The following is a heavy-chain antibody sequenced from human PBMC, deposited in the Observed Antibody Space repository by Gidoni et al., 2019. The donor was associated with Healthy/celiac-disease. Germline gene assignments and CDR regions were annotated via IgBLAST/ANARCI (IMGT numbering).Heavy chain of an antibody. J-gene: IGHJ4*02. CDR2: ISYDGSNK. V-gene: IGHV3-30-3*01. Sequence: QVQLVESGGGVVQPGRSLRPSCAASGFTFSSYAMHWVRQAPGKGLEWVAVISYDGSNKYYADSVKGRFTISRDNSKNTLYLQMNSLRAEDTAVYYCARESQGDYWGQGTLVTVSS. CDR3: ARESQGDY. CDR1: GFTFSSYA.